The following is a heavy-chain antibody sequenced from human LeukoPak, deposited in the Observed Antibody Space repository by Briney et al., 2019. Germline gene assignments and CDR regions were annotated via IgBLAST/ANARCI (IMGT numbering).Heavy chain of an antibody. V-gene: IGHV4-30-4*01. CDR1: GGSISSGDYY. CDR2: IYYSGST. CDR3: ARGANYYDSSGYYYYFDY. J-gene: IGHJ4*02. Sequence: KSSQTLSLTCTVSGGSISSGDYYWSWIRQPPGKGLEWIGYIYYSGSTYYNPSLKSRVTISVDTSKNQFSLKLSSVTAADTAVYYCARGANYYDSSGYYYYFDYWGQGTLVTVSS. D-gene: IGHD3-22*01.